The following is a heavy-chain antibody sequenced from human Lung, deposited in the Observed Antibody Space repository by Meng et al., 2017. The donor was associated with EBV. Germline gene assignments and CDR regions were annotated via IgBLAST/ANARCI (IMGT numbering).Heavy chain of an antibody. D-gene: IGHD2-8*01. CDR3: ARGPTIVLVPTAGYYYFDY. CDR2: INHSGRT. V-gene: IGHV4-34*02. CDR1: GGSFTGYY. J-gene: IGHJ4*02. Sequence: QVPTPPWGAGLLKPSETLSLTCAVYGGSFTGYYWTWIRQSPGKGLEWVGEINHSGRTNYNPSLKSRVTILVDTSKTQFSLRLSSVTAADTAVYFCARGPTIVLVPTAGYYYFDYWGQGTLVTVSS.